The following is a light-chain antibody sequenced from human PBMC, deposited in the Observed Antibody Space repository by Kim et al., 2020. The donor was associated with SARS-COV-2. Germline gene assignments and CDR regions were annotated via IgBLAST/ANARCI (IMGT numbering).Light chain of an antibody. CDR3: QQSYSSPWT. V-gene: IGKV1-39*01. J-gene: IGKJ1*01. Sequence: DIQMTQSPSSVSASVGDRVTITCRASQGISSYLNWYQQKPGKAPKLLIYAASSLQSGVPSRFSGSGSGTDFTLTISSLHPEDFATYDCQQSYSSPWTFGQGTKVDIK. CDR2: AAS. CDR1: QGISSY.